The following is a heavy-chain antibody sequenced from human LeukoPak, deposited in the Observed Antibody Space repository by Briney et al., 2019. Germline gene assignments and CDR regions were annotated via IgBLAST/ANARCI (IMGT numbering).Heavy chain of an antibody. V-gene: IGHV1-8*01. D-gene: IGHD6-13*01. CDR1: GYTFTSYD. Sequence: ASVKVSCKASGYTFTSYDINWVRQATGQGLEWMGWMNPNSGNTGYAQKFQGRVTMTRNTSISTAYMELSSLRSEDTAVYYCARRPAAGSEWYFDHWGQGILVTVSS. CDR3: ARRPAAGSEWYFDH. CDR2: MNPNSGNT. J-gene: IGHJ4*02.